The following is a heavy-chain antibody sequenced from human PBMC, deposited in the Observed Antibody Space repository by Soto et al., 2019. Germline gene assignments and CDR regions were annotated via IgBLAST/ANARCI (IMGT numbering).Heavy chain of an antibody. D-gene: IGHD3-10*01. V-gene: IGHV1-18*01. CDR2: ISAYNDNT. CDR1: GYTFSNYG. J-gene: IGHJ6*02. CDR3: AREGYYYGSGSYSPPRYYGMDV. Sequence: QIQLVQSGAEVKKAGASVKVSCKASGYTFSNYGISWVRQALGQGLEWMGWISAYNDNTNYAQKFQGRVTLTTDTSTRTADMERRSRTSDDTAVYYCAREGYYYGSGSYSPPRYYGMDVWGQGTTVTVFS.